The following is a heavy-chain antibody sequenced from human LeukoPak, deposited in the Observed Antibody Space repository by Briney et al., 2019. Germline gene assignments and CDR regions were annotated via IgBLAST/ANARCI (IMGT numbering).Heavy chain of an antibody. CDR2: ISSSSSYI. CDR3: ARDLRFAGGWFDP. V-gene: IGHV3-21*01. CDR1: GFTFSSYA. D-gene: IGHD1-14*01. J-gene: IGHJ5*02. Sequence: GGSLRLSCAASGFTFSSYAMSWVRQAPGKGLEWVSSISSSSSYIYYADSVKGRFTISRDNAKNSLYLQMNSLRAEDTAVYYCARDLRFAGGWFDPWGQGTLVTVSS.